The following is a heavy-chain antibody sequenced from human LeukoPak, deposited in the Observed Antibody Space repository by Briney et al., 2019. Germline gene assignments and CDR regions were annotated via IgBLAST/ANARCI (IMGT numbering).Heavy chain of an antibody. CDR2: TNSDGSST. V-gene: IGHV3-74*01. Sequence: GGSLILSCAASRFTFSTYWMHWVRQAPGKGLVWVSRTNSDGSSTSYADSVKGRFTISRDNAKNTLYLQMNSLRAEDTAVYYCARGERYGSSNYWGQGTLVTVSS. CDR1: RFTFSTYW. J-gene: IGHJ4*02. D-gene: IGHD1-26*01. CDR3: ARGERYGSSNY.